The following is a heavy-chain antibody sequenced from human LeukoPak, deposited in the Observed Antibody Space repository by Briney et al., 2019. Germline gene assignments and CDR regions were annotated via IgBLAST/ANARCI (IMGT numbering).Heavy chain of an antibody. CDR1: RFTFSSYD. CDR3: ARGPSSRIDS. J-gene: IGHJ4*02. Sequence: KSGGSLRLSCAASRFTFSSYDMNWVRQAPGKGLEWVSSINSRGSYIQYAESVKGRFTISRDNAKNSLYLQMISLRDADTAVYYCARGPSSRIDSWGQGALVTVSS. D-gene: IGHD3-10*01. V-gene: IGHV3-21*01. CDR2: INSRGSYI.